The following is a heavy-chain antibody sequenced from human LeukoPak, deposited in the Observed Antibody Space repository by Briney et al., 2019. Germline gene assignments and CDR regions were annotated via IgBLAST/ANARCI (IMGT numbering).Heavy chain of an antibody. Sequence: GGSLRLSCAASGFTFSSYWMHWVRQAPGQGLVWVSRINSDGSSTSYVDSVKGRFTISRDNAKNTLYLQMNSLRAEDTAVYYCARTGGGYYYDSSGYYYWGQGTLVTVSS. J-gene: IGHJ4*02. D-gene: IGHD3-22*01. CDR1: GFTFSSYW. CDR2: INSDGSST. V-gene: IGHV3-74*01. CDR3: ARTGGGYYYDSSGYYY.